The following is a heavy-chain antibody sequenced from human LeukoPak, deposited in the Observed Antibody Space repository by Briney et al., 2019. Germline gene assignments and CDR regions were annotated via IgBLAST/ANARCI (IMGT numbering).Heavy chain of an antibody. CDR3: ATEYYDFWSGYSS. V-gene: IGHV1-69*05. Sequence: SVKVSCKASGGTFSSYAISWVRQAPGQGLEWMGGIIPIFGTANYAQKFQGRVTITTDESTSTAYMELSSLRSEDTAVYYCATEYYDFWSGYSSWGQGTLVTVSS. J-gene: IGHJ5*02. CDR2: IIPIFGTA. CDR1: GGTFSSYA. D-gene: IGHD3-3*01.